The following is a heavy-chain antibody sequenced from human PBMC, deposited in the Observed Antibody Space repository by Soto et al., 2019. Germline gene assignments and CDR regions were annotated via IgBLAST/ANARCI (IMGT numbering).Heavy chain of an antibody. CDR3: ARVNYCGGDCYSYFQH. J-gene: IGHJ1*01. CDR1: GGTFSSYA. V-gene: IGHV1-69*01. CDR2: IIPIFGTA. D-gene: IGHD2-21*02. Sequence: VKVSCKASGGTFSSYAISWVRQAPGQGLEWMGGIIPIFGTANYAQKFQGRVTITADESTSTAYMELSSLRSEDTAVYYCARVNYCGGDCYSYFQHWGQGTLVTVSS.